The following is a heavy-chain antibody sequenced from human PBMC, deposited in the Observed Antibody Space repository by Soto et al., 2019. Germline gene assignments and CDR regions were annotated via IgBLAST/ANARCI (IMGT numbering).Heavy chain of an antibody. CDR3: AADRGGYGGTAGGDAFDI. J-gene: IGHJ3*02. V-gene: IGHV1-58*01. D-gene: IGHD5-18*01. CDR2: IVVGSGNT. CDR1: GFTFTSSA. Sequence: QMQLVQSGPEVKKPGTSVKVSCKASGFTFTSSAVQWVRQARGQRLEWIGWIVVGSGNTNYAQKFQERVTLTRDMSTSTAYMELSSLRSEDTAVYYCAADRGGYGGTAGGDAFDIWGQGTMVTVSS.